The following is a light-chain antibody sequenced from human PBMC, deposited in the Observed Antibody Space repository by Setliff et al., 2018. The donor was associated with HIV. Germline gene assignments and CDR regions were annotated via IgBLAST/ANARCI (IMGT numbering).Light chain of an antibody. CDR1: SSNIGSNY. Sequence: VLTQPPSASGTPGQRVIISCSGSSSNIGSNYVYWYQQLPGTAPKLLIYKNNERPSGVPDRFSGSKSGTSASLAISGLRSEDEGDYYCGSWDDSQNVYVVFGGGTKVTVL. V-gene: IGLV1-47*01. CDR2: KNN. J-gene: IGLJ2*01. CDR3: GSWDDSQNVYVV.